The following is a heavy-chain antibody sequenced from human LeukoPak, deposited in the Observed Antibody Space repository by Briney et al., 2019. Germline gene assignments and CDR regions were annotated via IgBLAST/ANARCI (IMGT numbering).Heavy chain of an antibody. CDR2: FDPEDGET. Sequence: GASVKVSCKASGYTFSIYGVTWVRQAPGKGLEWMGGFDPEDGETIYAQKFQGRVTMTEDTSTDTAYMELSSLRSEDTAVYYCATTYDYVWGSYRYLDYWGQGTLVTVSS. V-gene: IGHV1-24*01. D-gene: IGHD3-16*02. CDR1: GYTFSIYG. J-gene: IGHJ4*02. CDR3: ATTYDYVWGSYRYLDY.